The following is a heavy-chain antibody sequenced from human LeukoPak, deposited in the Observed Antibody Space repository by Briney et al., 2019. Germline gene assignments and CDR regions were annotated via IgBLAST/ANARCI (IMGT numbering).Heavy chain of an antibody. V-gene: IGHV4-38-2*02. CDR3: ARDWGVGGRPGYMDV. CDR1: GYSISSGYY. Sequence: PSETLSLTCTVSGYSISSGYYWGWIRQPPGKGLEWIGSIYHSGRTFYNPSLKSRVTILVDTSKNQFSLKLSSVTAADTAVYFCARDWGVGGRPGYMDVWGKGTTVTVSS. J-gene: IGHJ6*03. D-gene: IGHD6-6*01. CDR2: IYHSGRT.